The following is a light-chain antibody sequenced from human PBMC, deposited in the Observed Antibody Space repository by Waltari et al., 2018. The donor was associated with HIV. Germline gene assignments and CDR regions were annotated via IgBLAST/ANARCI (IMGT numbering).Light chain of an antibody. V-gene: IGLV3-21*04. Sequence: SYVLTQPPSVSVDPGETARITCGGTNIGSKSVQWYQQKPGQPPVLVIYDDNDRPAGIRERFSGSSSGNTATLTISRVEAGDEADDYCQVWDTTTDQWVFGGGTELAVL. CDR1: NIGSKS. J-gene: IGLJ3*02. CDR3: QVWDTTTDQWV. CDR2: DDN.